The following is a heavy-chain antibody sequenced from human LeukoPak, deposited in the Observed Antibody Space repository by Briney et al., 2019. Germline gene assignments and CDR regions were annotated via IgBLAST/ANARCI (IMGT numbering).Heavy chain of an antibody. V-gene: IGHV1-3*04. CDR1: GYTFTSYA. J-gene: IGHJ4*02. CDR3: AREGRYFDWLSDY. CDR2: INTGNGNT. D-gene: IGHD3-9*01. Sequence: GASVKVSCKASGYTFTSYAMQWVRQAPGQRLEWMGWINTGNGNTKYSQKFQGRVTITRDTSASTAYMELSSLRSEDTAVYYCAREGRYFDWLSDYWGQGTLVTVSS.